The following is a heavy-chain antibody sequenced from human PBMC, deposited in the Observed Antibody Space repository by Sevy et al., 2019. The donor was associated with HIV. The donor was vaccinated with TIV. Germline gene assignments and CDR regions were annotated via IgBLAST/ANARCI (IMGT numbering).Heavy chain of an antibody. CDR1: GFTFSTYA. CDR3: ARDQLGSIDY. J-gene: IGHJ4*02. CDR2: VSSDGSEI. V-gene: IGHV3-30-3*01. Sequence: GGSLRLSCAVSGFTFSTYAMHWVRQAPGKGLECVAIVSSDGSEINYADSVKGRFNISRDNSRNTLYLQMNSLRTEDTALYYCARDQLGSIDYWGQRTLVTVSS. D-gene: IGHD7-27*01.